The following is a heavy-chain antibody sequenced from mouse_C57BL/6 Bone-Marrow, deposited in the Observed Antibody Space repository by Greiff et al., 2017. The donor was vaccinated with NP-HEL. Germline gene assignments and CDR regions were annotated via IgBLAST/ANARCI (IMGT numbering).Heavy chain of an antibody. D-gene: IGHD1-1*01. CDR2: INPYNGGT. V-gene: IGHV1-19*01. CDR1: GYTFTDYY. J-gene: IGHJ3*01. Sequence: DVKLQESGPVLVKPGASVKMSCKASGYTFTDYYMNWVKQSHGKSLEWIGVINPYNGGTSYNQKFKGKATLTVDKSSSTAYMELNSLTSEDSAVYYCARNYYGSSYGFAYWGQGTLVTVSA. CDR3: ARNYYGSSYGFAY.